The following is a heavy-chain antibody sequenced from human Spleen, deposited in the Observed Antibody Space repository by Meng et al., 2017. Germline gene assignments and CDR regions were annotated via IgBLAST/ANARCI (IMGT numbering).Heavy chain of an antibody. J-gene: IGHJ3*02. V-gene: IGHV3-48*03. CDR1: GFTFSSYE. Sequence: GESLNTSCAASGFTFSSYEMNWVRQAPGTGLEWVSYISSSGGSRYYADSVKGRFTISRDNAKNSRYLQMNSLGAEDTAVYYCAREGNSGSYSKAFDIWGQGTMVTV. CDR3: AREGNSGSYSKAFDI. D-gene: IGHD1-26*01. CDR2: ISSSGGSR.